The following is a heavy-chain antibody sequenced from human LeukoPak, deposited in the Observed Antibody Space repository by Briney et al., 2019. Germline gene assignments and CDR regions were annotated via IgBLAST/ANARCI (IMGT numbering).Heavy chain of an antibody. D-gene: IGHD6-13*01. CDR1: GFTFDSFT. Sequence: GSLRLSCSASGFTFDSFTINWVRQAPGKGLEWVSAISGSGGSTYYADSVKGRFTITRDNSKNTLYLQMNSLRAEDTAVYYCAKLRYSSSWYRGFDYWGQGTLVTVSS. CDR3: AKLRYSSSWYRGFDY. V-gene: IGHV3-23*01. J-gene: IGHJ4*02. CDR2: ISGSGGST.